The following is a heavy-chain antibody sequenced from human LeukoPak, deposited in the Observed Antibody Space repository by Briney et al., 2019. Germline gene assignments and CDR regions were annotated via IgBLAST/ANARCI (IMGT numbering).Heavy chain of an antibody. V-gene: IGHV1-2*02. Sequence: ASVKVSCKASGYTFTGYYIHWVRQAPGQGLEWMGWINPNVGGTNYAQKFQGRVTMTRDTSISTAYMELNRLTFDDTALYYCAGGITGGDFWGQGTLVTVSS. CDR1: GYTFTGYY. D-gene: IGHD1-14*01. CDR2: INPNVGGT. J-gene: IGHJ4*02. CDR3: AGGITGGDF.